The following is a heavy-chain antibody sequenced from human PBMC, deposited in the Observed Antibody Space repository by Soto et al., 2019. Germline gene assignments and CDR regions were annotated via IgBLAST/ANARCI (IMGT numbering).Heavy chain of an antibody. CDR1: GGTFSTYT. J-gene: IGHJ5*02. Sequence: QVQLVQSGAEVKKPGSSVKVSCKASGGTFSTYTITWVRQAPGQGLEWMGRIIPIIGIINYAQKFQGRVTITADKFTRTAYRELTRLRPDDTAVYYCAGDPDSHYNDSHASSYPWGQGTLVTVSS. V-gene: IGHV1-69*08. D-gene: IGHD3-22*01. CDR3: AGDPDSHYNDSHASSYP. CDR2: IIPIIGII.